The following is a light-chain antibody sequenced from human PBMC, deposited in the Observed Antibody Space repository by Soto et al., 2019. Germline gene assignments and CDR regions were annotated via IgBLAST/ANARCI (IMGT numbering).Light chain of an antibody. Sequence: DIQMTQSPSSLSASVVDRVTITCQASQDITNDLNWYQQKPGKAPKVLIYEASNLETGVPSRFSGSGSGTDFTFTISSLQPEDIATYFCQQYDNVPLTFGGGTKVEIK. CDR1: QDITND. J-gene: IGKJ4*01. V-gene: IGKV1-33*01. CDR3: QQYDNVPLT. CDR2: EAS.